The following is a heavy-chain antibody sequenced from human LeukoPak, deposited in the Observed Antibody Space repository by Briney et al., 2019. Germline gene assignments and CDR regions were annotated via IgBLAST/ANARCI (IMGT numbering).Heavy chain of an antibody. CDR3: AREGGSGWYSGWFDP. J-gene: IGHJ5*02. CDR2: IKKDGSEK. CDR1: GYTFSSYW. V-gene: IGHV3-7*01. D-gene: IGHD6-19*01. Sequence: GGSLRLSCAASGYTFSSYWMSWVRQAPGKGLEWVANIKKDGSEKKYVDSVKGRFTISRDNAENSLYLQMNSLRAEDTAVYYCAREGGSGWYSGWFDPWGQGTLVTVSS.